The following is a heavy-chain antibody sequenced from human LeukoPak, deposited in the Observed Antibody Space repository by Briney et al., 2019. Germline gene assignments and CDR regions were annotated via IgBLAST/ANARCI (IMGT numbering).Heavy chain of an antibody. CDR3: ARDLGVNYDFWSGYYMDV. D-gene: IGHD3-3*01. V-gene: IGHV4-30-2*01. CDR2: IYHSGST. Sequence: SGTLSLTCTVSGGSISSGGYYWSWIRQPPGKGLEWIGYIYHSGSTYYNPSLKSRVTISVDRSKNQFSLKLSSVTAADTAVYYCARDLGVNYDFWSGYYMDVWGKGTTVTVSS. J-gene: IGHJ6*03. CDR1: GGSISSGGYY.